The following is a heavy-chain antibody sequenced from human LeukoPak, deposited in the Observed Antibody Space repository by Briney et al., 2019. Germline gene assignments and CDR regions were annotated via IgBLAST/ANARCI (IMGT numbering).Heavy chain of an antibody. CDR2: IYYSGST. J-gene: IGHJ4*02. CDR1: GGSISSSSYY. Sequence: SETLSLTCTVSGGSISSSSYYWGWIRQPPGKGLEWIGSIYYSGSTYYNPSLKSRVTISVDTSKNQFSLKLSSVTAADTAVYYCARARTRLYYFDYWGQGTLVTVSS. V-gene: IGHV4-39*07. CDR3: ARARTRLYYFDY. D-gene: IGHD2-2*01.